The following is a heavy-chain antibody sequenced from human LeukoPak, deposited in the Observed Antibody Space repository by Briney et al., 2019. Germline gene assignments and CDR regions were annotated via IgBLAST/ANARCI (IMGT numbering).Heavy chain of an antibody. CDR3: AREEVKSFDN. Sequence: GGSLSLSCAASGFSFSGYGMTWVRQAPGKGLEWVANIKQDGSETSYVTSVRGRFTISRDNAKNSLYLQMNNLRVEDTAVYFCAREEVKSFDNWGQGTLVTVSS. CDR2: IKQDGSET. J-gene: IGHJ4*02. V-gene: IGHV3-7*03. CDR1: GFSFSGYG.